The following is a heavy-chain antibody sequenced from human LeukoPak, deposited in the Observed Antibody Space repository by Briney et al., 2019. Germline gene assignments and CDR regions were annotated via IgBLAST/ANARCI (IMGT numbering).Heavy chain of an antibody. D-gene: IGHD3-10*01. J-gene: IGHJ6*03. V-gene: IGHV3-11*04. Sequence: PGGSLRLSSAASGFTFSDYYMSWIRQAPGKGLEWVSYISSSGSTIYYADSVKGRFTISRDNAKNSLYLQMNSLRAEDTAVYYCARNGLWFGELVYYYYYMDVWGKGTTVTVSS. CDR2: ISSSGSTI. CDR1: GFTFSDYY. CDR3: ARNGLWFGELVYYYYYMDV.